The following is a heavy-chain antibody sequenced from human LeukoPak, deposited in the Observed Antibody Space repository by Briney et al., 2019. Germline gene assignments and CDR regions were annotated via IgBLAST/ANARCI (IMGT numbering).Heavy chain of an antibody. Sequence: GGSLRLSCAASGFTFSDYWMSWVRQAPGKGLEWVANINQDGSETYYVDSVEGRFTIFRDNAKNSLFLQMSSLRAEDTAVYFCSGDPGDYWGQGTLVTVSS. V-gene: IGHV3-7*04. CDR3: SGDPGDY. J-gene: IGHJ4*02. CDR2: INQDGSET. D-gene: IGHD7-27*01. CDR1: GFTFSDYW.